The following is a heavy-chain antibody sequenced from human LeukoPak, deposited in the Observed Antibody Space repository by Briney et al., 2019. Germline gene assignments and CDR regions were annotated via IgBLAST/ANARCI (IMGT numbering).Heavy chain of an antibody. CDR2: IYSGGST. CDR3: ARVGVVPAAIPDGFDI. V-gene: IGHV3-66*01. CDR1: GFTVSSNY. D-gene: IGHD2-2*01. Sequence: WGSLTLSCAASGFTVSSNYMSWVGQAPGKGLEWVSVIYSGGSTYYADSVKIRFTISRDNSKNTLYLHMNSLRAEDTAVYYCARVGVVPAAIPDGFDIWG. J-gene: IGHJ3*02.